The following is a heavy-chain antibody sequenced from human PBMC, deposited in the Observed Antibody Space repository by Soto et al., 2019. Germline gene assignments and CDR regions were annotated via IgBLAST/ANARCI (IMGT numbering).Heavy chain of an antibody. D-gene: IGHD7-27*01. Sequence: EVQLLESGGGLVQPGGSLRLSCAASGFTFNNFAMGWVRQAPGKGLEWVSTIGGTSGSTYYADSVKGRFTISRVNSKNTLYLQLNSLRAEDTAVYYCAKRRGDGYFALWGRGTLVTVSS. J-gene: IGHJ2*01. CDR2: IGGTSGST. CDR3: AKRRGDGYFAL. V-gene: IGHV3-23*01. CDR1: GFTFNNFA.